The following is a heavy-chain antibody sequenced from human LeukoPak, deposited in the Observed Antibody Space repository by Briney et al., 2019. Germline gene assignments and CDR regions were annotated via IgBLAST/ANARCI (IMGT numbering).Heavy chain of an antibody. CDR1: GYTFTGYY. CDR2: INPNSDGT. D-gene: IGHD1-26*01. Sequence: ASVKVSCKASGYTFTGYYIHWVRQAPGQGLEWMGWINPNSDGTDYAQKFQGRVTMTSDASINTAYMELSRLTSDVTAMYYCARGETWWEQRRYFDFWGQGTLATVSS. J-gene: IGHJ4*02. CDR3: ARGETWWEQRRYFDF. V-gene: IGHV1-2*02.